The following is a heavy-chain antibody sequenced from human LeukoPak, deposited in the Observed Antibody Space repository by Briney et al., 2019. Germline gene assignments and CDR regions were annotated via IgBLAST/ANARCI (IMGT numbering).Heavy chain of an antibody. D-gene: IGHD6-19*01. CDR3: AKATSSGWYYFDD. J-gene: IGHJ4*01. CDR1: GFTFSNYA. Sequence: GGSLRLSCAASGFTFSNYAMSWVRQAPGKGLEWVSVISGSGGSTYYADSVKGRFTISRDSSKNTLYLQMNSLRAEDTAVYHCAKATSSGWYYFDDWGQEPWSPSP. V-gene: IGHV3-23*01. CDR2: ISGSGGST.